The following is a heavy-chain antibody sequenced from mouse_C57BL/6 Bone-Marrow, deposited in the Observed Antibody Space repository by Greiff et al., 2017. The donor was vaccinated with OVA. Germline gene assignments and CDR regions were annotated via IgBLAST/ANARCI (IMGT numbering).Heavy chain of an antibody. V-gene: IGHV1-72*01. J-gene: IGHJ2*01. CDR1: GYTFTSYW. D-gene: IGHD1-1*01. Sequence: QVQLQQPGAELVKPGASVTLSCKASGYTFTSYWMHWVKQRPGRGLEWIGRIDPNSGGTTYNEKFKSKATLTVDKPSSTAYMQLSSLTSEDTAVYDCARGDTTVEYFDYWGQGTTLTVAS. CDR3: ARGDTTVEYFDY. CDR2: IDPNSGGT.